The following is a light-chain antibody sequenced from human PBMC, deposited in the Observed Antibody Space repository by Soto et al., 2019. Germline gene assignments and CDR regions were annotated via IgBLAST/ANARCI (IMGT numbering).Light chain of an antibody. CDR2: EVT. J-gene: IGLJ1*01. CDR3: QSYDSSLSGV. V-gene: IGLV2-8*01. Sequence: QSALTQPPSASGSPGQSVTISCTGTSTDVGAYNYVSWYQQHPGKAPKLMIYEVTKRPSGVPDRFSGSKSGNTASLTVSGLQTEDEADYYCQSYDSSLSGVFGSGTKLTVL. CDR1: STDVGAYNY.